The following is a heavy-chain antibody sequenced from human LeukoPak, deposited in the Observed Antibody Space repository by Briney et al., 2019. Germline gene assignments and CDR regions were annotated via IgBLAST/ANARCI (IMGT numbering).Heavy chain of an antibody. Sequence: AGGSLRLSCAASGFTFSSYGMHWVRQAPGKGLEWVAVIWYDGSNKYYADSVKGRFTISRDNSKNTLYLQMNSLRAEDTAVYYCAKSGAAGTLYYFDYWGQGTLVTVSS. J-gene: IGHJ4*02. CDR2: IWYDGSNK. V-gene: IGHV3-33*06. CDR3: AKSGAAGTLYYFDY. D-gene: IGHD6-13*01. CDR1: GFTFSSYG.